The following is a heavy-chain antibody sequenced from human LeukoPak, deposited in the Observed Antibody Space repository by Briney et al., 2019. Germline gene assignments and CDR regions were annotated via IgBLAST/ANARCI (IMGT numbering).Heavy chain of an antibody. V-gene: IGHV4-4*02. Sequence: SGTLSLTCAVSGGSISSSNWWSGVRQPPGKGLEWIGEIYHSGSTNYNPSLKSRGTISVDKSKNQFSLKLSSVTAADTAVYYCARDGSRDYFDYWGQGTLVTVSS. D-gene: IGHD1-26*01. J-gene: IGHJ4*02. CDR1: GGSISSSNW. CDR2: IYHSGST. CDR3: ARDGSRDYFDY.